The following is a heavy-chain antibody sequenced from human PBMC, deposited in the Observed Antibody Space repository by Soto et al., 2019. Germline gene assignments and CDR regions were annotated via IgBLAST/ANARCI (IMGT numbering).Heavy chain of an antibody. Sequence: ASVKVSCKASGYTFTSYAMHWVRQAPGQRLEWMGWINGGNGNTKYSQKFQGRVTITRDTSASTAYMELSSLRSEDTAVYYCARVSGWYHLDPWGQGTLVTVSS. J-gene: IGHJ5*02. D-gene: IGHD6-19*01. CDR2: INGGNGNT. CDR1: GYTFTSYA. V-gene: IGHV1-3*01. CDR3: ARVSGWYHLDP.